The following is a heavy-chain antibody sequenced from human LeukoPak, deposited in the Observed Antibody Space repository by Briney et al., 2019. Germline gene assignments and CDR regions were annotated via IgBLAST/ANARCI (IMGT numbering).Heavy chain of an antibody. CDR1: GFTFSTSI. CDR3: ARATYDSSGYYTFDY. J-gene: IGHJ4*02. CDR2: ITPSTSNE. Sequence: GRSLRLSCAASGFTFSTSIMHWVRQAPGKGLEWISYITPSTSNEFYADSVKGRFTSSRDNAKNSLYLHMNSLRDEDTAVYYCARATYDSSGYYTFDYWGQGTLVTVSS. D-gene: IGHD3-22*01. V-gene: IGHV3-48*02.